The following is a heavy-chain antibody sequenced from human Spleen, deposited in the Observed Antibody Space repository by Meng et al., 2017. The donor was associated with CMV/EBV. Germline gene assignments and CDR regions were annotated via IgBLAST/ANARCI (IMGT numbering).Heavy chain of an antibody. J-gene: IGHJ6*02. Sequence: ASVTVSCKASGYTYSDYYMHWVRQGPGQGLEWMGWINPHSGGTHYAQKFQGRVTMTRDTSISTAYMELSSLRSDDTAVYYCARTRYSGYVAPIMDVWGQGTTVTVSS. D-gene: IGHD5-12*01. CDR3: ARTRYSGYVAPIMDV. V-gene: IGHV1-2*02. CDR1: GYTYSDYY. CDR2: INPHSGGT.